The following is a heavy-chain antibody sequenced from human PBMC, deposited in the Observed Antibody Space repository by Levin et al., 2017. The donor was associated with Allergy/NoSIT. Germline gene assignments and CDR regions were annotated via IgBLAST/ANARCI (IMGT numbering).Heavy chain of an antibody. D-gene: IGHD4-23*01. CDR2: IYPGDSDT. CDR1: GYSFTSYW. Sequence: GESLKISCKGSGYSFTSYWIAWVRQMPGKGLEWMGIIYPGDSDTRYSPSFQGQVTISADKSISTAYVQWSSLRASDTAMYYCAGRWGSYGGSNWYFDLWGRGTLVTVSS. CDR3: AGRWGSYGGSNWYFDL. J-gene: IGHJ2*01. V-gene: IGHV5-51*01.